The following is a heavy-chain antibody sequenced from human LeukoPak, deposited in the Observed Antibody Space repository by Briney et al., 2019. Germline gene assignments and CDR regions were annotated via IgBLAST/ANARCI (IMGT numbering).Heavy chain of an antibody. CDR2: IRSDSSII. D-gene: IGHD2-8*01. CDR3: ARVQAGKWDFDY. Sequence: GGSLRLSCAASGFAFNTYSMNWVSQAPGKGLEWVSYIRSDSSIIYYADSVKGRFTMSRDNGKNSLYLQMNSLRVEDTAVYFCARVQAGKWDFDYWGQGTLVTVSS. V-gene: IGHV3-48*01. CDR1: GFAFNTYS. J-gene: IGHJ4*02.